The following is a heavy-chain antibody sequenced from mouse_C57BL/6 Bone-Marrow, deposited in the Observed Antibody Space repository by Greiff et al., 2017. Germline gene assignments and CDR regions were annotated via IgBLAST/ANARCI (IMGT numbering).Heavy chain of an antibody. Sequence: QVQLQQSGAELVRPGASVKLSCKASGYTFTDYYINWVKQRPGQGLAWIARIYPGGGNTYYNEKFKGKVTLTAEKSSNTAYMQLSSLTSEDSAVYFCARGDYGSSYWYFDVWGTGTTVTVSS. CDR1: GYTFTDYY. CDR2: IYPGGGNT. CDR3: ARGDYGSSYWYFDV. V-gene: IGHV1-76*01. J-gene: IGHJ1*03. D-gene: IGHD1-1*01.